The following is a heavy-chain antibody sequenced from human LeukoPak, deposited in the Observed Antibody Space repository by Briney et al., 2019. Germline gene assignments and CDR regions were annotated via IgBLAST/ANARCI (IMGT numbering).Heavy chain of an antibody. J-gene: IGHJ4*02. V-gene: IGHV1-69*04. Sequence: ASVKVSCKASGGTFSSYAIRWVRQAPGQGLEWMGRIIPIFGIANYAQKFQGRVTITADKSTSTAYMELSSLRSEDTAVYYCAREGDYDSSGCYFDYWGQGTLVTVSS. CDR2: IIPIFGIA. CDR3: AREGDYDSSGCYFDY. CDR1: GGTFSSYA. D-gene: IGHD3-22*01.